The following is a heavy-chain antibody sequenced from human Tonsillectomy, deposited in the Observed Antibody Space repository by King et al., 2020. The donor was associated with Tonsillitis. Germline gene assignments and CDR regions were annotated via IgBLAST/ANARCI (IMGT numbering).Heavy chain of an antibody. CDR3: AAGEGRTAAADWYFDL. J-gene: IGHJ2*01. Sequence: VQLVESGGGVVQPGRSLRLSCVASGFTFSSYDMHWVRQAPGKGLEWVAVTSFDGYNKDYADSVKGRFTISRDNSNNKLYLQMNSLRGDDAAADYCAAGEGRTAAADWYFDLWGRGTLVTVSS. CDR2: TSFDGYNK. V-gene: IGHV3-30*03. D-gene: IGHD6-13*01. CDR1: GFTFSSYD.